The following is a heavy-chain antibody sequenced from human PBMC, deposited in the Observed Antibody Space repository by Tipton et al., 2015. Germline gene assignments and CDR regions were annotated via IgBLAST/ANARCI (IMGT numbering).Heavy chain of an antibody. J-gene: IGHJ4*01. Sequence: TLSLTCSVSGGSVTSGSYYWSWIRQPPGKGLEWIGYISYTETSHYNPSLKSRVTISVDTSKNEFSLKLRSVTAADTAVYYCARGRALAIPIPDEKYFDLWGQGTLVTVSS. CDR2: ISYTETS. CDR3: ARGRALAIPIPDEKYFDL. V-gene: IGHV4-61*01. CDR1: GGSVTSGSYY. D-gene: IGHD2-21*01.